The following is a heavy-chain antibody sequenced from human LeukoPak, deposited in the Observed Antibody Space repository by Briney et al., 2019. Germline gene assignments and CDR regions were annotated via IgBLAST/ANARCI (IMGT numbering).Heavy chain of an antibody. V-gene: IGHV4-39*01. CDR2: IYYTGST. J-gene: IGHJ4*02. D-gene: IGHD1-26*01. CDR1: GASISGGTYY. Sequence: SETLSLTCSVCGASISGGTYYWGWIRQPPGKGLEWIGSIYYTGSTYDNPSLKSRVTISVDTSKNQFSLKLSSVTAADTAVYYCARRGGSGRAFDYWGQGTLVTVSS. CDR3: ARRGGSGRAFDY.